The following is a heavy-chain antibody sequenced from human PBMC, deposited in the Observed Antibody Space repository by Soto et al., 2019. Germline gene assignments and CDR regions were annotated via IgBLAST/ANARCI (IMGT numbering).Heavy chain of an antibody. CDR2: IYPGDSDT. CDR3: AMSRKDYYYYMDV. V-gene: IGHV5-51*01. Sequence: GESLKISCKGSGYSFTSYWIGWVRQMPGKGLEWMGIIYPGDSDTRYSPSFQGQVTISADKSISTAYLQWSSLKASDTAMYYCAMSRKDYYYYMDVWGKGTTVTVSS. CDR1: GYSFTSYW. J-gene: IGHJ6*03.